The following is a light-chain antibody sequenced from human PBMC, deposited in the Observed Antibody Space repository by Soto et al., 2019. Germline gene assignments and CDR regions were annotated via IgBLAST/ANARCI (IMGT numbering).Light chain of an antibody. V-gene: IGKV3-11*01. CDR3: LQRGDWPPLT. J-gene: IGKJ1*01. Sequence: EIVLTQSPATLSLSPGERATLSCRASQSVGSSLAWYQQKPDQAPRLLIYDASNRATGIPARFSGSGSGTDFTLTISSLESEDFAVYYCLQRGDWPPLTFGQGTKVDIK. CDR1: QSVGSS. CDR2: DAS.